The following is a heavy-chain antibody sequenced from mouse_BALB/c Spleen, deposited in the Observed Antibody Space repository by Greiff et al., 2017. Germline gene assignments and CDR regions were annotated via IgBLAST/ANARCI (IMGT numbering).Heavy chain of an antibody. CDR2: ISYSGST. CDR3: ARGFPAWFAY. CDR1: GYSITSDYA. V-gene: IGHV3-2*02. Sequence: EVQLQQSGPGLVKPSQSLSLTCTVTGYSITSDYAWNWIRQFPGNKLEWMGYISYSGSTSYNPSLKSRISITRDTSKNQFFLQLNSVTTEDTATYYCARGFPAWFAYWGQGTLVTVSA. J-gene: IGHJ3*01.